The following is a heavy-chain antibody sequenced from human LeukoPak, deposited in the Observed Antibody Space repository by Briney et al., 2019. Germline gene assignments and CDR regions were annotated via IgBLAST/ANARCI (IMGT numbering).Heavy chain of an antibody. CDR3: AKSVQLLWFGESSSGY. J-gene: IGHJ4*02. D-gene: IGHD3-10*01. CDR1: GFTFSNYA. CDR2: ISGSGGST. V-gene: IGHV3-23*01. Sequence: QPGGSLRLSCAASGFTFSNYAMSWVRQAPGKGLEWVSAISGSGGSTYYADSVKGRFTVSRDNSKNTLYLQMNSPRAEDTAVYYCAKSVQLLWFGESSSGYWGQGTLVTISS.